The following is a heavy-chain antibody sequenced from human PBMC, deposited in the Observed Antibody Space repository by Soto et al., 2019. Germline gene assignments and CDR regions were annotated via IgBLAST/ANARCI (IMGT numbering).Heavy chain of an antibody. D-gene: IGHD5-12*01. CDR2: VKDGGST. Sequence: QVQLQQWGAGLLKPSETLSLTCTVNGGSLTGYYWSWIRQPPGKGLEWIGEVKDGGSTNYSPSLSGRVPISADTSKNHFFLRLNSVTAADTAVYFCARGQEGIVATHWDQGALVTVYS. J-gene: IGHJ4*02. CDR3: ARGQEGIVATH. CDR1: GGSLTGYY. V-gene: IGHV4-34*01.